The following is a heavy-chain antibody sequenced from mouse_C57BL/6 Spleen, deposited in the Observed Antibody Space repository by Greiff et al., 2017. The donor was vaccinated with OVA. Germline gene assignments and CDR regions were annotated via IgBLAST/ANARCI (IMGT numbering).Heavy chain of an antibody. CDR3: ARFLYDGYYAMDY. D-gene: IGHD2-3*01. J-gene: IGHJ4*01. V-gene: IGHV1-18*01. CDR1: GYTFTDYN. CDR2: INPNNGVA. Sequence: EVQLQQSGPELVKPGASVKIPCKASGYTFTDYNMDWVKQSHGKSLEWIGDINPNNGVASYNQKFKGKATLTVDKSSSTAYMELRSLTSEDTAVYYCARFLYDGYYAMDYWGQGTSVTVSS.